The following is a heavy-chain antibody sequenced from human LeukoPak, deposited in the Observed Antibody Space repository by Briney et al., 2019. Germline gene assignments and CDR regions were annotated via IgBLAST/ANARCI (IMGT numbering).Heavy chain of an antibody. D-gene: IGHD4-17*01. CDR1: GGSISSSSAY. J-gene: IGHJ4*02. Sequence: SETLSLTCTVSGGSISSSSAYWSWIRQPPGKGLEWIGYIYYSGSTNYNPSLKSRVSISVDTSKNQFSLKLSSVTAADTAVYYCARTGSTVTMLYPFDHWGQGTLVTVSS. CDR2: IYYSGST. CDR3: ARTGSTVTMLYPFDH. V-gene: IGHV4-61*01.